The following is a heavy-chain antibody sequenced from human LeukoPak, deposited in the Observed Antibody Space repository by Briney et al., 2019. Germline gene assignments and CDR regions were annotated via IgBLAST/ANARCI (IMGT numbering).Heavy chain of an antibody. CDR1: GDSISSSTYH. CDR2: IPYSGST. CDR3: ARGYCSTTTCSGVGYMDV. D-gene: IGHD2-2*01. Sequence: SETLSLTCTVSGDSISSSTYHWGWVRQPPGKGLEWIGSIPYSGSTYYNPSLKSRVTVSVDTSKNQFSLKLSSVTAADRAAYYCARGYCSTTTCSGVGYMDVWGKGTTVTVSS. J-gene: IGHJ6*03. V-gene: IGHV4-39*01.